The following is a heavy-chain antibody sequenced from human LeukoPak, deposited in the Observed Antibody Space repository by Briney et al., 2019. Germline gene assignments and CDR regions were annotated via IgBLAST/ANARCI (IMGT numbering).Heavy chain of an antibody. CDR1: GYTFTSYY. Sequence: ASVKVSCKASGYTFTSYYMHWVRQAPGQGLEWMGIINPSGGSTSYAQKFQGRVTMTRDTSISTAYLELSSLRSEDTAVYYCSRGRSYYDSSGREDYWGQGTLVTVSS. D-gene: IGHD3-22*01. V-gene: IGHV1-46*01. J-gene: IGHJ4*02. CDR2: INPSGGST. CDR3: SRGRSYYDSSGREDY.